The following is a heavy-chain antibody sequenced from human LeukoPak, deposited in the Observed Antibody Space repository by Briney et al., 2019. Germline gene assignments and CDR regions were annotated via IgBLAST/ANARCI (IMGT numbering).Heavy chain of an antibody. J-gene: IGHJ4*02. CDR2: ISSGGGTI. V-gene: IGHV3-48*01. Sequence: PGGSLRLSCAASGFTFSSYSMNWVRQAPGKGLEWVSYISSGGGTIYYADSVKGRFTISRDNAKNSLYLQMNSLRAEDTAVYYCARDSVVDYWGQGTLVTVSS. CDR3: ARDSVVDY. D-gene: IGHD2-15*01. CDR1: GFTFSSYS.